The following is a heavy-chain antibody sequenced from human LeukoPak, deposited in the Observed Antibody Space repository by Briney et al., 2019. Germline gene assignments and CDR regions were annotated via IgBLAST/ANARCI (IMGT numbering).Heavy chain of an antibody. Sequence: GGSLRLSCAASGFTFSSYAMHWVRQAPGKGLEWVAVISYDGSNKYYADSVKGRFTISRDNSKNTLYLQMNSLRAEDTAVYYCASSSGSYANGNWGQGTLVTVPS. J-gene: IGHJ4*02. CDR1: GFTFSSYA. D-gene: IGHD1-26*01. V-gene: IGHV3-30-3*01. CDR2: ISYDGSNK. CDR3: ASSSGSYANGN.